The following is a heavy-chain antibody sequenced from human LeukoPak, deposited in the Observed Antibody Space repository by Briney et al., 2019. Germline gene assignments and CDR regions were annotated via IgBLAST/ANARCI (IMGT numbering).Heavy chain of an antibody. V-gene: IGHV3-23*01. D-gene: IGHD3-10*01. J-gene: IGHJ4*02. Sequence: PGGTLRLSCVTSGFIFNKYAMSWARQTPGKGLEWVARIHGHDGATYYPDSVRGRFPISRDTSKNTVFLQLNNLRAEDTAIYYCARDDAVTGGYLDFWGQGTLVSVSS. CDR2: IHGHDGAT. CDR3: ARDDAVTGGYLDF. CDR1: GFIFNKYA.